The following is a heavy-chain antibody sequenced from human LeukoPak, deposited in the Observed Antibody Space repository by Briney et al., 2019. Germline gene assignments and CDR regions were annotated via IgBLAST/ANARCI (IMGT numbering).Heavy chain of an antibody. V-gene: IGHV3-7*01. CDR3: ATRRYCSSTSCYTSDAFDI. D-gene: IGHD2-2*02. CDR2: IKQDGGEK. CDR1: GFTFSSFL. Sequence: GGSLRLSCAASGFTFSSFLMTWVRQAPGKGLEWVANIKQDGGEKYYVDSVKGRFTISRDNAKNSLYLQMNSLRAEDTAVYHCATRRYCSSTSCYTSDAFDIWGQGTMVTVSS. J-gene: IGHJ3*02.